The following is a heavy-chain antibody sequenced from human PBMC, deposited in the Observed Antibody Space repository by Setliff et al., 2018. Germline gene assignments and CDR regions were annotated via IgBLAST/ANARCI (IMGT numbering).Heavy chain of an antibody. J-gene: IGHJ4*02. CDR3: TRSTSGAFDY. Sequence: RGVSEDLLCSHWMAWVRQAPGKGLEWVANINHDGSEKYSVDSVKGRFTISRDTAKNSLSLQMNSLRAEDTAVYYCTRSTSGAFDYWGQGALVTVSS. CDR1: EDLLCSHW. V-gene: IGHV3-7*01. CDR2: INHDGSEK. D-gene: IGHD2-2*01.